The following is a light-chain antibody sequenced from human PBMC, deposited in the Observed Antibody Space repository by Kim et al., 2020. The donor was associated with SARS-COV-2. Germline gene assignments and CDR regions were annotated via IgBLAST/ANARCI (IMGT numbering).Light chain of an antibody. CDR1: QSINTY. CDR2: AAS. CDR3: LQTYSTPWT. J-gene: IGKJ1*01. Sequence: AFVGDRVTITCRASQSINTYLHWYQQKPGKAPNLLIYAASSLQSGVPSRFSGSASGTDFTLTISSLQSEDFATYYCLQTYSTPWTFGQGTKVDIK. V-gene: IGKV1-39*01.